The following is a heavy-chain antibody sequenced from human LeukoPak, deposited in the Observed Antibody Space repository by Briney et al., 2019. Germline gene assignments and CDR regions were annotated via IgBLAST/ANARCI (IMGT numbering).Heavy chain of an antibody. Sequence: GGSLRLSCAASGFTFSSYGMHWVRQAPGKGLEWVAFIRYDGSNKYYADSVKGRFTISRDNSKNTLYLQMKSLRAEDTAVYYCAKDADDYYGSGSHPSFDPWGQGTLVTVSS. V-gene: IGHV3-30*02. CDR1: GFTFSSYG. CDR2: IRYDGSNK. D-gene: IGHD3-10*01. J-gene: IGHJ5*02. CDR3: AKDADDYYGSGSHPSFDP.